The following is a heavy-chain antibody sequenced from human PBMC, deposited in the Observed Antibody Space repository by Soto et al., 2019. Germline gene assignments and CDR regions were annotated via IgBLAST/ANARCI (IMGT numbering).Heavy chain of an antibody. J-gene: IGHJ4*02. CDR3: ARDRSIAAADPFDY. Sequence: SLRLSCAVSGFTFSSYAIHWVRQAPGKGLEWVTVTSYDGSNKYYADSVRGRFTISRDNSKNTLYLQMNSLRAEDTAVYYCARDRSIAAADPFDYWGQGTLVTVSS. D-gene: IGHD6-13*01. V-gene: IGHV3-30*04. CDR2: TSYDGSNK. CDR1: GFTFSSYA.